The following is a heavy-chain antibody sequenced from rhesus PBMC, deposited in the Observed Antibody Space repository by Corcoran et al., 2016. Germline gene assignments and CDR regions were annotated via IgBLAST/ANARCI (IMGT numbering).Heavy chain of an antibody. CDR1: GFSISTSGMG. CDR3: ARKSRGDSGYSNYFDY. V-gene: IGHV2-174*01. Sequence: QVTLKESGPALVKPTQTLTLTCTFSGFSISTSGMGVGWIRQPPGKGLEWLALIYWDDDKYYSTSLKSRLTISKDTSKNQVVLTMTNMDPVDTATYYCARKSRGDSGYSNYFDYWGQGVLVTVSS. D-gene: IGHD3-28*01. J-gene: IGHJ4*01. CDR2: IYWDDDK.